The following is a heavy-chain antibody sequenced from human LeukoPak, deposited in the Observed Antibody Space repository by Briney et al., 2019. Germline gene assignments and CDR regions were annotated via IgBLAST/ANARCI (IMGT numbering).Heavy chain of an antibody. CDR3: AELGITMIGGV. J-gene: IGHJ6*04. D-gene: IGHD3-10*02. CDR1: GFTFSSYW. V-gene: IGHV3-7*01. CDR2: IKEDGSVK. Sequence: GGSLRLSCTASGFTFSSYWMSWVRQAPGKGLEWVANIKEDGSVKYYVDSVKGRFTISRDNGKKSLYLQMNSLRAEDTAVYYCAELGITMIGGVWGKGTTVTISS.